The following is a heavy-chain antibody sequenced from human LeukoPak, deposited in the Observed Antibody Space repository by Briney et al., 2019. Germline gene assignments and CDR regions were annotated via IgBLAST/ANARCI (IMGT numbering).Heavy chain of an antibody. CDR2: IHPNSGGT. V-gene: IGHV1-2*06. J-gene: IGHJ4*02. CDR3: ARGADWEPYYFDY. CDR1: GYTFTGYY. D-gene: IGHD1-26*01. Sequence: ASVKVSCKASGYTFTGYYMHWVRQAPGQGLEWMGRIHPNSGGTNYAQKFQGRVTMTRDTSISTAYMELSRLRSDDTAVYYCARGADWEPYYFDYWGQGTLVTVSS.